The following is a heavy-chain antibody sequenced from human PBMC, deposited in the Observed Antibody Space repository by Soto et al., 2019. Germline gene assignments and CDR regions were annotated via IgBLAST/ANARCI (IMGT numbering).Heavy chain of an antibody. V-gene: IGHV1-2*04. CDR3: ARGPPSFTVFGEMLYGMDA. Sequence: ASVKVSCKASGYTFTGYYMHWVRQAPGQGLEWMGWINPNSGGTNYVQKFQGWVTMTRDTSISTAYMELSRLRSGDTAMYYCARGPPSFTVFGEMLYGMDAWGQGTTVTVSS. CDR1: GYTFTGYY. J-gene: IGHJ6*02. CDR2: INPNSGGT. D-gene: IGHD3-3*01.